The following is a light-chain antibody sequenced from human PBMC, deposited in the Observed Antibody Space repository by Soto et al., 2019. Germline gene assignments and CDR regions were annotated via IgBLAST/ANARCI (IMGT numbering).Light chain of an antibody. Sequence: DIQMTQSPSTLPASVGDRVTTTCRASQSISSWLAWYQQKPGKAPKLLIYDASSLESGVSSRFSGSGSGTEFTLTINNLQPDDFATYYCQQYNSYSWTFGQGTKVDIK. CDR1: QSISSW. V-gene: IGKV1-5*01. J-gene: IGKJ1*01. CDR2: DAS. CDR3: QQYNSYSWT.